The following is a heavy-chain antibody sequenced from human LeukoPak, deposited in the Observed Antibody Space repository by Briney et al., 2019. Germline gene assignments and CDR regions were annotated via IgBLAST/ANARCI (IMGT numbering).Heavy chain of an antibody. J-gene: IGHJ3*02. D-gene: IGHD4-17*01. CDR2: ISYIGST. Sequence: SETLSLTCAVSADSFSSHYWTWIRQPPGKGLEWIGYISYIGSTNYNPSLKSRVTISIDTSKDQFSLRLSSVTAADTAVYYCARDLVTVTKGFDIWGQGTMVSVSS. CDR3: ARDLVTVTKGFDI. V-gene: IGHV4-59*11. CDR1: ADSFSSHY.